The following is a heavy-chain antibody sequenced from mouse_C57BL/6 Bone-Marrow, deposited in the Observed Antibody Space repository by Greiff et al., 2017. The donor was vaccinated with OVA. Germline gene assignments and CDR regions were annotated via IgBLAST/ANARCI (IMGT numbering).Heavy chain of an antibody. CDR1: GYTFTSYW. CDR3: ARWWYYYAMDY. CDR2: IYPSDSET. D-gene: IGHD1-1*02. V-gene: IGHV1-61*01. J-gene: IGHJ4*01. Sequence: QVQLQQPGAELVRPGSSVKLSCKASGYTFTSYWMDWVKQRPGQGLEWIGNIYPSDSETHYNQKFKDKATLTVDKSSSTAYMQLSSLTSEDSAVYYCARWWYYYAMDYWGQGTSVTVSA.